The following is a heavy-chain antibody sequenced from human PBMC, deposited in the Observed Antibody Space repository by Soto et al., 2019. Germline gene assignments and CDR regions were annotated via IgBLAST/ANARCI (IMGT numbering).Heavy chain of an antibody. CDR1: GDSINSNYC. Sequence: QVQLQESGPGLVRPSGTLSLTCAVSGDSINSNYCWTWVRQPPGKGLEWIAEIYYSGGTSYNPSLKSRLTISMDKAKNQFSLNLTAVTAADTAMYDCARDTGWGLGFWGQGTLVTVSS. CDR2: IYYSGGT. V-gene: IGHV4-4*02. J-gene: IGHJ4*02. CDR3: ARDTGWGLGF. D-gene: IGHD6-19*01.